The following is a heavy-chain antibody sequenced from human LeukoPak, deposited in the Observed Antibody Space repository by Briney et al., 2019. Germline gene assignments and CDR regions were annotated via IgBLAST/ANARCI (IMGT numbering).Heavy chain of an antibody. J-gene: IGHJ3*02. CDR3: AKNLGTGGTGLRGAFDI. CDR1: GFTFSSYE. D-gene: IGHD3/OR15-3a*01. V-gene: IGHV3-48*03. CDR2: ISGSGSTI. Sequence: GGSLRLSCEASGFTFSSYEMNWVRQAPGKGLEWVSYISGSGSTINYADSVKGRFTISRDNANNSLYLQINSLRAEDTAIYYCAKNLGTGGTGLRGAFDIWGQGTMVTVSS.